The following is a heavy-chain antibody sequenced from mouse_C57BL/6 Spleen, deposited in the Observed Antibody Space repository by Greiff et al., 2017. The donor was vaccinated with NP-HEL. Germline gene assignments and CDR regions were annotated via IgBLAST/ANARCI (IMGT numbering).Heavy chain of an antibody. V-gene: IGHV14-4*01. D-gene: IGHD1-1*01. CDR2: IDPENGDT. Sequence: EVQLQQSGAELLRPGASVKLSCTASGFNIKDDYMHWVKQRPEQGLEWIGWIDPENGDTEYASKFQGKATITADTSSNTAYLQLSSLTSEDTAVYYCTSTVVHYYAMDYWGQGTSVTVAS. J-gene: IGHJ4*01. CDR3: TSTVVHYYAMDY. CDR1: GFNIKDDY.